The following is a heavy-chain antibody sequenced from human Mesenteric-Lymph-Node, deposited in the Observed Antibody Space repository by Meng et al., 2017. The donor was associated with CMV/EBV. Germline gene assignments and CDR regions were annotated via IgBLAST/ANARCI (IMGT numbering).Heavy chain of an antibody. J-gene: IGHJ4*02. CDR2: VNSDGSTT. CDR1: GFTFSTYW. CDR3: ASGIAPYFDY. V-gene: IGHV3-74*01. Sequence: LTCAASGFTFSTYWMHWVRQAPGKGLVWVSCVNSDGSTTSYADSVKGRFTISRDNAKNTLYLQINSLRAEDTAVYYCASGIAPYFDYWGQGTLVTVSS. D-gene: IGHD6-13*01.